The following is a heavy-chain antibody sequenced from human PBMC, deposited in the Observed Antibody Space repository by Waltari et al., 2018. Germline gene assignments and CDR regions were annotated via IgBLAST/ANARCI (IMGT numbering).Heavy chain of an antibody. CDR1: GGSFSGSY. Sequence: QVQLQQWGAGLLRPSETLSLTCAVYGGSFSGSYWSWIGQPPGKGLEWIGEINHSGSTNYNPSLKSRVTISVDTSKNQFSLKLSSVTAADTAVYYCARGAGARRRYFDLWGRGTLVTVSS. CDR2: INHSGST. V-gene: IGHV4-34*01. CDR3: ARGAGARRRYFDL. J-gene: IGHJ2*01.